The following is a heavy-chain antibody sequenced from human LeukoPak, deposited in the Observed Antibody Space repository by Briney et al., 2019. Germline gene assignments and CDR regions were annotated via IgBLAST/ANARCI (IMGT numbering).Heavy chain of an antibody. CDR2: ISSSSSYI. J-gene: IGHJ5*02. V-gene: IGHV3-21*01. CDR3: ARGGYYGSGNDFRFDP. D-gene: IGHD3-10*01. Sequence: GGSLRLSCAASGFTFSSYEMNWVRQAPGKGLEWVSFISSSSSYIYYADSVKGRFTICRDNVKNSLYLQMNSLRAEDTAVYYCARGGYYGSGNDFRFDPWGQGPLVTVSS. CDR1: GFTFSSYE.